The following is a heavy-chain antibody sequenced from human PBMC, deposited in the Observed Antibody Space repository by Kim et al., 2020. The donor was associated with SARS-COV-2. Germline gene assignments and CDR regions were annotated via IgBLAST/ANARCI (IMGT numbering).Heavy chain of an antibody. D-gene: IGHD3-16*01. CDR3: ARGLGY. J-gene: IGHJ4*02. CDR2: SSSSTM. Sequence: SSSSTMFYADSVKGRFTISRDNAKNSLDLQMKSLGGEDTAVYYCARGLGYWGQGTLVTVSS. V-gene: IGHV3-48*04.